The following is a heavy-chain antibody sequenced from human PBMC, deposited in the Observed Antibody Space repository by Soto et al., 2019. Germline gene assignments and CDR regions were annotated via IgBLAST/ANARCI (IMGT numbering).Heavy chain of an antibody. V-gene: IGHV1-3*05. CDR3: ARAVAVPADFDY. CDR2: INAGNGHT. CDR1: GYTFTVYA. Sequence: QVQLVQSGAEEKKPGASVKVSCMASGYTFTVYAIHWVRQAPGQRLEWMGWINAGNGHTKYSQKFQGRVTITRDTSASTAYMELSSLRSEDTALYYCARAVAVPADFDYWGQGTLVTVSS. J-gene: IGHJ4*02. D-gene: IGHD6-19*01.